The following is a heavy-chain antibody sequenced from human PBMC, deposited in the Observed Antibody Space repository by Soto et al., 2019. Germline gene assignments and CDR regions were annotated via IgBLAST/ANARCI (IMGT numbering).Heavy chain of an antibody. Sequence: EVQLLESGGGLVQPGGSLRLSCAASGFTFSSYDMSWVREAPGKGLEWVAAISGSGGSTYYADSVKGRFTISRDNSKNTLYLQMNSLRAEDTAVYYCAKDLVVATITTLDYWGQGTLVTVSS. V-gene: IGHV3-23*01. CDR2: ISGSGGST. CDR1: GFTFSSYD. J-gene: IGHJ4*02. CDR3: AKDLVVATITTLDY. D-gene: IGHD5-12*01.